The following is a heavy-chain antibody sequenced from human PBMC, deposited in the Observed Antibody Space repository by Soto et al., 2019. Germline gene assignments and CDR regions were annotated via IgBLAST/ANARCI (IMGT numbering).Heavy chain of an antibody. CDR2: INPSGGST. Sequence: QVQLVQSGAEVKKPGASVKVSCKASGYTFTSYYMYWVRQAPGQGLEWMGIINPSGGSTSYAQKFQGRFTMTRDTSTSTVYMELSSLRSEDTAVYYCAREVGIIWVGMDVWGQGTTVTVSS. J-gene: IGHJ6*02. CDR3: AREVGIIWVGMDV. CDR1: GYTFTSYY. D-gene: IGHD3-16*01. V-gene: IGHV1-46*01.